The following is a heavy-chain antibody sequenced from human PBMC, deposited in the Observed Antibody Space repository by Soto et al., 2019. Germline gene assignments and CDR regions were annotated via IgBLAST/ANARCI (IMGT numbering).Heavy chain of an antibody. CDR1: GGSISSYY. V-gene: IGHV4-59*01. J-gene: IGHJ4*02. Sequence: QVQLQESGPGLVKPSETLSLTCTVSGGSISSYYWSWIRQPPGKGLEWIGYIYYSGSTNYNPSLKSRVTISVDSSKYQFSLKLSSVTGADTAVYYCARDSRNSSGWLLIDYWGPGTLVTVSS. CDR3: ARDSRNSSGWLLIDY. CDR2: IYYSGST. D-gene: IGHD6-19*01.